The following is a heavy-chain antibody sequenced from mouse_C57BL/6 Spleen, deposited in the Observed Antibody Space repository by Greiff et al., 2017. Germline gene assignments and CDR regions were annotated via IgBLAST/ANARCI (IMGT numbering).Heavy chain of an antibody. D-gene: IGHD1-1*01. CDR2: ISDGGSYT. Sequence: EVQLVESGGGLVKPGGSLKLSCAASGFTFSSYAMSWVRQTPEKRLEWVATISDGGSYTYYPDNVKGRFTISRDNAKNNLYLQMSHLKSEDTAMYYCARSLYYYGSKGWFAYWGQGTLVTVSA. CDR1: GFTFSSYA. CDR3: ARSLYYYGSKGWFAY. J-gene: IGHJ3*01. V-gene: IGHV5-4*01.